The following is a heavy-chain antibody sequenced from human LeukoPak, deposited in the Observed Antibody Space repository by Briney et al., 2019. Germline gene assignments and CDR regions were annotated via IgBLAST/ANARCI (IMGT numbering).Heavy chain of an antibody. D-gene: IGHD6-13*01. Sequence: GGSLRLSCAASGFTVSSNYMSWVRQPPGKGLEWVSAINDGSSSTYYADSVKGRFTISRDNSKNSLYLQMNSLRAEDTAVYYCARDLGSSLVDPWGQGTLVTVSS. CDR3: ARDLGSSLVDP. J-gene: IGHJ5*02. CDR1: GFTVSSNY. V-gene: IGHV3-66*01. CDR2: NDGSSST.